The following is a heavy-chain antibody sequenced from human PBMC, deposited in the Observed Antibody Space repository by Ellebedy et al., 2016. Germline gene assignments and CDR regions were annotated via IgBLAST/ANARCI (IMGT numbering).Heavy chain of an antibody. D-gene: IGHD3-22*01. J-gene: IGHJ4*02. Sequence: GGSLRLXXAASGFTFDDYAMHWVRQVPGKGLEWVSGITWNSDRVAYADSVKGRFTISRDNAKNTLHLQMNSLRAEDTAVYYCAKRMLGYEGMFDCWGQGTVVTVSS. CDR3: AKRMLGYEGMFDC. V-gene: IGHV3-9*01. CDR1: GFTFDDYA. CDR2: ITWNSDRV.